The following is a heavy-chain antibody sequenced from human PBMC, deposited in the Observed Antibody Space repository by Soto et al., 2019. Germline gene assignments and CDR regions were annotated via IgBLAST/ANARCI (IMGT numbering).Heavy chain of an antibody. J-gene: IGHJ3*02. Sequence: QVQLQESGPGLVKPSQTLSLTCTVSGGSISSGGYYWSWIRQHPGKGLEWIGYIYYSGSTYYNPSLKSRVTISVDTSKNQFALRLSSVTVADTAVYYCARAQSDYGDAFDIWGQGTMVTVSS. CDR1: GGSISSGGYY. V-gene: IGHV4-31*03. D-gene: IGHD4-17*01. CDR2: IYYSGST. CDR3: ARAQSDYGDAFDI.